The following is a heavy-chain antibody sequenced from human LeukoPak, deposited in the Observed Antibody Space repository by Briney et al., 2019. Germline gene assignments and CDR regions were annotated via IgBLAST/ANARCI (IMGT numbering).Heavy chain of an antibody. J-gene: IGHJ6*03. CDR3: ARSLKPDYYYYYYMDV. D-gene: IGHD1-14*01. Sequence: PGGSLRLSCAASGFTFSSYGMHWVRQAPGKGLEWVAVIWNDGSNKYYADSVKGRFTISRDNSKNTLYLQMNSLRAEDTAVYYCARSLKPDYYYYYYMDVWGKGTTVTVSS. CDR2: IWNDGSNK. V-gene: IGHV3-33*01. CDR1: GFTFSSYG.